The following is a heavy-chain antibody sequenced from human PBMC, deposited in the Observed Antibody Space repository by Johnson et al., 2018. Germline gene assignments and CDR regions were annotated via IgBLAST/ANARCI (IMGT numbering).Heavy chain of an antibody. D-gene: IGHD3-16*01. V-gene: IGHV3-30*18. Sequence: VQLVESGGGVVQPGRSLRLSCAASGYTFSSYGIHWVRQAPGKGLEWVAAISYDGSNKQYADSVKGRFTISRDNSKSTLYLQMDSLRTEETAVYHCTKRGAPPGGGDYYYMDVWGRGTTVTVSS. J-gene: IGHJ6*03. CDR1: GYTFSSYG. CDR2: ISYDGSNK. CDR3: TKRGAPPGGGDYYYMDV.